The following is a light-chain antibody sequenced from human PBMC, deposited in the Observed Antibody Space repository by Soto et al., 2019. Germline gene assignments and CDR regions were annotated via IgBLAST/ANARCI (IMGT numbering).Light chain of an antibody. CDR2: EGS. CDR3: CSYAGRRV. J-gene: IGLJ2*01. V-gene: IGLV2-23*01. Sequence: QSALTQPASVSGSPGQSITISCTGTSSDVGSYNLVSWYQQHPGKAPKLMIYEGSKRPSGVSNRFSGSKSGNTASLTISGLQAEDEADCYCCSYAGRRVFGGGTKLTVL. CDR1: SSDVGSYNL.